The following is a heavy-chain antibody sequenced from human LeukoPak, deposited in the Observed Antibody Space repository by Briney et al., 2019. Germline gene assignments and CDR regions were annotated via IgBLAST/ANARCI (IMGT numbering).Heavy chain of an antibody. CDR3: AREVVAELDY. Sequence: TGGSLRLSCAASGFTFDAYAMHWVRQAPGKGLEWVSLISWDGGSTYYADSVKGRFTISRDNSKNSLYLQMNSLRAEDTAVYYCAREVVAELDYWGQGTLVTVSS. D-gene: IGHD2-15*01. J-gene: IGHJ4*02. CDR2: ISWDGGST. CDR1: GFTFDAYA. V-gene: IGHV3-43D*03.